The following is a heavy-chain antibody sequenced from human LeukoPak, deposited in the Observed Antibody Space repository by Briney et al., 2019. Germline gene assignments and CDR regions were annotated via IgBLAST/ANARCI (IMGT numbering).Heavy chain of an antibody. Sequence: SETLSLTCTVSGDSITSHYWSWIRQPPGKGLEWIGNIYYSGFTNYNPSLKSQVTMSVDTSKNQFSLRLTSVTTADTAVYYCARVGRLATTPAGGFDHWGQGNLVTVST. V-gene: IGHV4-59*11. J-gene: IGHJ4*02. CDR1: GDSITSHY. D-gene: IGHD5-24*01. CDR3: ARVGRLATTPAGGFDH. CDR2: IYYSGFT.